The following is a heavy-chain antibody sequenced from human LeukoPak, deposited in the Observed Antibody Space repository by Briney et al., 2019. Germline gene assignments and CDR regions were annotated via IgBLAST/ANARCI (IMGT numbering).Heavy chain of an antibody. J-gene: IGHJ4*02. V-gene: IGHV3-64D*06. CDR3: APRIAARREFDY. CDR1: GFTLSSCA. CDR2: ISTNGGSI. D-gene: IGHD6-6*01. Sequence: GGSLRLSCSASGFTLSSCAMHWVRQAPGKGLEYVSGISTNGGSIYYADSVKGRFTISRDNSKNMLYLQMTSLRAEDTAVYYCAPRIAARREFDYWGQGTLVTVSS.